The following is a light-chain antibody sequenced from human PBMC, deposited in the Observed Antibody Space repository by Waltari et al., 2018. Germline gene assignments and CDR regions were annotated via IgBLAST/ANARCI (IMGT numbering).Light chain of an antibody. Sequence: EILVTQSPATLSVSPGERVTLSCRASQNVGTSLAWYQQKPGQTPRLLIFGAYSRASGVPARFSGRWSGTDFTLAISSLQSEDFAVYYCQQYEDWPRHSFGGGTKVQIE. CDR1: QNVGTS. J-gene: IGKJ4*01. CDR2: GAY. CDR3: QQYEDWPRHS. V-gene: IGKV3-15*01.